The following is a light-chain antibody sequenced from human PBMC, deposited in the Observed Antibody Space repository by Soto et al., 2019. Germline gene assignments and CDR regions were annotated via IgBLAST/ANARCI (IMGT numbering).Light chain of an antibody. J-gene: IGKJ5*01. CDR2: DAS. Sequence: EIVLTQSPATLSLSPGERATLSCRASQSVISYLAWYQQKPCQAPRLLIYDASNRATGIPARFSGSGSGTDFTLTISSLEPEDFAIYYCQQRFNWPPITFGQGTRLEIK. CDR1: QSVISY. V-gene: IGKV3-11*01. CDR3: QQRFNWPPIT.